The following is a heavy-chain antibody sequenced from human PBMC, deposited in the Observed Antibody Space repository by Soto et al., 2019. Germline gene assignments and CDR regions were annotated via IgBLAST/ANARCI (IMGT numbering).Heavy chain of an antibody. Sequence: QVQLVQSGAEVKKPGASVKVSCKASGYTXTXXXXXXXXXXXXXGLEWMGWISAYNGNTNYAQKLQGRVTMTTDTXXXXXXXXXXXXXXXXXXXYXXAXXXXXXALDYWGQGTLVTVSS. D-gene: IGHD2-8*01. J-gene: IGHJ4*02. V-gene: IGHV1-18*01. CDR1: GYTXTXXX. CDR2: ISAYNGNT. CDR3: AXXXXXXALDY.